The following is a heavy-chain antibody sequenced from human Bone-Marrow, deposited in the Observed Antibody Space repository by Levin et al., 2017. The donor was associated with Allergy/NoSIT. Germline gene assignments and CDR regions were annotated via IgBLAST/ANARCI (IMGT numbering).Heavy chain of an antibody. V-gene: IGHV2-5*02. J-gene: IGHJ4*02. CDR1: GFSLSTSGVG. Sequence: SGPTLVKPTQTLTLTCTFSGFSLSTSGVGVAWIRQPPGKALEWLGIIYWDDDKRYSPSLKSRLSITKDTPKNQVVLTMANMDPVDTGTYYCAHTPSALAYLSFDSWGQGTLVTVSS. CDR2: IYWDDDK. CDR3: AHTPSALAYLSFDS.